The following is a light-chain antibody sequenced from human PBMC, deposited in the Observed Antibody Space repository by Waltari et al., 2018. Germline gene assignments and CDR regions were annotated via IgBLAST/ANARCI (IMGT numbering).Light chain of an antibody. CDR1: SRDVGSYNF. Sequence: QSALTQPASVSGSPGQSITISCTGTSRDVGSYNFVSRYQQNHGKAPKILIYEVTKRPSGVSNRFSGSKSGNTAYLTISGLQADDEADYYCCSYAGSSTFLFGGGTKLTVL. V-gene: IGLV2-23*02. J-gene: IGLJ2*01. CDR2: EVT. CDR3: CSYAGSSTFL.